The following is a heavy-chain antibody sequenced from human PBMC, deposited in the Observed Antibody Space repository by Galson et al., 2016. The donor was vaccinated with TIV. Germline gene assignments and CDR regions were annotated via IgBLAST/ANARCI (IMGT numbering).Heavy chain of an antibody. CDR3: ARRTHYDSSGYSDAFDI. D-gene: IGHD3-22*01. Sequence: SETLSLTCTVSGGSINSDLYYWAWIRQPPGKGLEWIATIYYTGSTYCNPSLKSRVSISMDTPKNQFSLKLSSVTAADTAVYYCARRTHYDSSGYSDAFDIWGQGTMVPVSS. V-gene: IGHV4-39*01. CDR1: GGSINSDLYY. CDR2: IYYTGST. J-gene: IGHJ3*02.